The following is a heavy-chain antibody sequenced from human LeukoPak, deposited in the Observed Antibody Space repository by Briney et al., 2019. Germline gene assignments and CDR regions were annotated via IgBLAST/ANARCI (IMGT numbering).Heavy chain of an antibody. CDR3: ARVEGCSGGSCYSFDY. D-gene: IGHD2-15*01. CDR2: INPNSGGT. Sequence: ASVKVSCKASGYTFTGYYMHWVRQAPGQGLEWMGRINPNSGGTNYARKFQGRVTMTRDTSISTAYMELSRLRSDDTAVYYCARVEGCSGGSCYSFDYWGQGTLVTVSS. CDR1: GYTFTGYY. V-gene: IGHV1-2*06. J-gene: IGHJ4*02.